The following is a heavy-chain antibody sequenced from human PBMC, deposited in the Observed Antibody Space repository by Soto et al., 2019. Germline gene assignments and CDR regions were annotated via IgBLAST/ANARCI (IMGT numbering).Heavy chain of an antibody. D-gene: IGHD3-16*01. J-gene: IGHJ6*02. Sequence: ASVKVSCKASGYTFTSYAMHWVRQAPGQRLEWMGWIKAGNGNTKYSQKFQGRVTITRDTSASTAYMELSSMRSEDTAVYYCARGSNMITFGGVITLVPPGDYYYGMDVWGQGTTVTVSS. CDR1: GYTFTSYA. CDR2: IKAGNGNT. CDR3: ARGSNMITFGGVITLVPPGDYYYGMDV. V-gene: IGHV1-3*01.